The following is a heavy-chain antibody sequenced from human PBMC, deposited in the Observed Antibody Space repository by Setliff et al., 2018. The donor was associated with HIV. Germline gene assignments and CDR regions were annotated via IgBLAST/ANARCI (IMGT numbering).Heavy chain of an antibody. CDR1: GGSISSYY. Sequence: PSETLSLTCTVSGGSISSYYWSWIRQPPGKGLEWIGYIYTSGSTNYNPSLKSRVTISVDTSKNQFSQKLSSVTAADTAVYYCARGLSFYDPGGFDYWGQGTLVTVS. D-gene: IGHD3-22*01. V-gene: IGHV4-4*09. CDR3: ARGLSFYDPGGFDY. CDR2: IYTSGST. J-gene: IGHJ4*02.